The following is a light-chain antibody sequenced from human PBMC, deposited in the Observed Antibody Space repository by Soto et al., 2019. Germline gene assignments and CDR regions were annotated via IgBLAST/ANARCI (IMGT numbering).Light chain of an antibody. V-gene: IGLV2-14*01. Sequence: QSALTQPASVSGSPGQSITISCTGTSNDVGGYNYVSWYQQHLGKAPKLMIYEVSNRPSGISNRFSGSKSGNAASLTISGLQAEDEADYYCSSYTTSSTYVFGTGTKVTVL. CDR3: SSYTTSSTYV. CDR2: EVS. CDR1: SNDVGGYNY. J-gene: IGLJ1*01.